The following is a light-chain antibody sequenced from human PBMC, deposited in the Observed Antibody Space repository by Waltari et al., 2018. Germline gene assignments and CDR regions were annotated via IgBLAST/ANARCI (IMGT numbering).Light chain of an antibody. V-gene: IGLV8-61*01. CDR2: KAN. CDR3: ALYMGSGIWV. Sequence: QTVVTQEPSLSVSPGGTVTLTCALSSGSLSTTSYATWYQQTPGQAPRHLVDKANACSSGVPDRFAGSILGNTAALTITGAQADDESDYYCALYMGSGIWVFGGGTRLTVL. J-gene: IGLJ3*02. CDR1: SGSLSTTSY.